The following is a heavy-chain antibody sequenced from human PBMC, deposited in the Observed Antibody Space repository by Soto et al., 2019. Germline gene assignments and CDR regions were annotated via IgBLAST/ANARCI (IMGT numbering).Heavy chain of an antibody. J-gene: IGHJ5*02. V-gene: IGHV1-18*01. CDR2: ISAYNGNT. D-gene: IGHD2-15*01. CDR3: ARDGRQPTNVVVVAATPEGFDP. CDR1: GYTFTSYV. Sequence: ASVKVSCKASGYTFTSYVISWVRQAPGQGLEWMGWISAYNGNTNYAQKLQGRVTMTTDTSTSTADMELRSLRSDGTAVYYCARDGRQPTNVVVVAATPEGFDPRGQGTLVTVSS.